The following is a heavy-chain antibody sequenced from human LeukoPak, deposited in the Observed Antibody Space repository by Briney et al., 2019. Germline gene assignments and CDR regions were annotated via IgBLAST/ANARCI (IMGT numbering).Heavy chain of an antibody. J-gene: IGHJ4*02. CDR1: GFTFSSYG. CDR3: AKDTSTVTPYYFDY. Sequence: PGRSLRLSCAASGFTFSSYGMHWVPQAPAKGLEWVAVISYDGSNKYYADSVKGRFTISRDNSKNTLYLQMNSLRAEDTAVYYCAKDTSTVTPYYFDYWGQGTLVTVSS. D-gene: IGHD4-17*01. CDR2: ISYDGSNK. V-gene: IGHV3-30*18.